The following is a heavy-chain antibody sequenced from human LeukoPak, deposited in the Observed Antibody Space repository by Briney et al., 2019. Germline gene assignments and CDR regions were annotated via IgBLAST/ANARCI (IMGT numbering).Heavy chain of an antibody. CDR1: GFTVSSNS. CDR3: ARRAGEYSHPYDY. J-gene: IGHJ4*02. D-gene: IGHD2-15*01. V-gene: IGHV3-53*01. Sequence: GGSLRPPCTVSGFTVSSNSWSWVRQAPGKGLEWVSFIYSGGKTHSSDSVKGRFTISRDNSKNTLYLQMSSLRAEDTAIYYCARRAGEYSHPYDYWGQGTLVTVSS. CDR2: IYSGGKT.